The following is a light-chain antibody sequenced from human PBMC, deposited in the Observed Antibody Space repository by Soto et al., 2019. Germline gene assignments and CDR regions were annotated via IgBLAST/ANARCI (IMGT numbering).Light chain of an antibody. CDR3: QQSYNSPQT. J-gene: IGKJ1*01. Sequence: EVVLTQSPGTLSLSPGERATLSCRASHSVSGSYLTWYQQKPGQAPRLLIYGASSRATGIPDRFSGSGSGTDFTLTISRLEPEDFATYSCQQSYNSPQTFGQGTKVEIK. V-gene: IGKV3-20*01. CDR1: HSVSGSY. CDR2: GAS.